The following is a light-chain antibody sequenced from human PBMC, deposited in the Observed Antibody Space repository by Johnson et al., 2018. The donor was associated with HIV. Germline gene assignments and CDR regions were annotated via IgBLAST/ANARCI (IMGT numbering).Light chain of an antibody. Sequence: QSVLTQPPSVSAAPGQKVTISCSGNSSNIGNNYVSWYQQLPATAPKLLIYENTNPPSGVPDRFSGSKSGTSATLGITGLQTGDEADYYCGTYDRSLSTYVFVSVTNDTAL. J-gene: IGLJ1*01. CDR2: ENT. CDR3: GTYDRSLSTYV. CDR1: SSNIGNNY. V-gene: IGLV1-51*02.